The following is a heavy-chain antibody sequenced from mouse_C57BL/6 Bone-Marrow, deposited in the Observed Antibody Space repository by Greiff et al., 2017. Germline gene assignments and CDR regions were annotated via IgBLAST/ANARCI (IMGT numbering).Heavy chain of an antibody. CDR1: GFTFTSYG. J-gene: IGHJ2*01. V-gene: IGHV1-81*01. CDR3: ARRGIYDGYYNYLDY. Sequence: VQLQESGAELARPGASVKLSCKASGFTFTSYGISWVKQRPGQGLEWIGDIYPRSGNTYYNEKDKGKATLTADKSTSTAYMELRSLTCEDSAVYYCARRGIYDGYYNYLDYWGQGTTLTVSS. CDR2: IYPRSGNT. D-gene: IGHD2-3*01.